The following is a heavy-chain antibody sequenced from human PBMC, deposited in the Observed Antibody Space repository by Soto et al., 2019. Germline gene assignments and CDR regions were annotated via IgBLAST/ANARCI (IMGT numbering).Heavy chain of an antibody. J-gene: IGHJ6*03. CDR3: ARVPYMDV. CDR2: INHSGST. CDR1: GGSFSGYY. Sequence: QVQLQQWGAGLLKPSETLSLTCGVYGGSFSGYYWSWIRQPPGKGLEWVGEINHSGSTNYNPSLKSRVTISVDTSKNQFSLKLSSVTAADTAVYYCARVPYMDVWGKGTTVTVSS. V-gene: IGHV4-34*01.